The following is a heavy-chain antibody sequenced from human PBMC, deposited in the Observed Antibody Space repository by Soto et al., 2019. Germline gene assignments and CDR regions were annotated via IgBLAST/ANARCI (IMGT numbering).Heavy chain of an antibody. CDR3: ARVGGSGSYDY. CDR1: GGSISSYY. D-gene: IGHD3-10*01. J-gene: IGHJ4*02. CDR2: IYYSGST. V-gene: IGHV4-59*01. Sequence: SETLSLTCTVSGGSISSYYLSWIRQPPGKGLEWIGYIYYSGSTNYNPSLKSRVTISVDTSKNQFSLKLSSVTAADTAVYYCARVGGSGSYDYWGQGTLVTVSS.